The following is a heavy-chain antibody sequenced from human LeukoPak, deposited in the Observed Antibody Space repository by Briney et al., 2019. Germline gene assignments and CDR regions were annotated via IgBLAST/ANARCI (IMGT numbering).Heavy chain of an antibody. V-gene: IGHV3-23*01. CDR3: ATQTWGRDGYNMPFDY. CDR2: ISGSGGST. Sequence: TGGSLRLSCAASGFTFSSYAMSWVRQAPGKGLEWVSAISGSGGSTYYADSVKGRFTISRDNSKNTLYLQMNSLRVEDTAVYYCATQTWGRDGYNMPFDYWGQGTLVTVSS. CDR1: GFTFSSYA. J-gene: IGHJ4*02. D-gene: IGHD5-24*01.